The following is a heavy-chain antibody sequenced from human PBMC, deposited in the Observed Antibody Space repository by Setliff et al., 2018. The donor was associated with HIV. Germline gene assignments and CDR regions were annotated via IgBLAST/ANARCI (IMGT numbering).Heavy chain of an antibody. V-gene: IGHV3-30*04. Sequence: PGGSLRLSCAASGFTFSSYAMHWVRQAPGKGLEWVAVISYDGSNKYYADSVKGRFTISRDNSKNTLYLQMNSLRAEDTAVYFCARTLPGITMIVVVSGAFDIWGQGTMVTVSS. CDR1: GFTFSSYA. CDR2: ISYDGSNK. CDR3: ARTLPGITMIVVVSGAFDI. D-gene: IGHD3-22*01. J-gene: IGHJ3*02.